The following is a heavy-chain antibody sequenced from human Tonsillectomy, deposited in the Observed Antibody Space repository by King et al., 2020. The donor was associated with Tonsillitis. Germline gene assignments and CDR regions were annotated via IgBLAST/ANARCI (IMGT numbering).Heavy chain of an antibody. D-gene: IGHD2-8*01. Sequence: EEQLVQSGGGLVQPGGSLRLSCAASGFTFSSYAMSWVRQAPGKGLEWVSTISGSGGSTYYADSVKGRFTISRDNSKNTLYLQMNSLRAEDTAVYYCAKVPEHVLMVFARKDFDYWGQGTLVTVSS. CDR1: GFTFSSYA. CDR3: AKVPEHVLMVFARKDFDY. CDR2: ISGSGGST. J-gene: IGHJ4*02. V-gene: IGHV3-23*04.